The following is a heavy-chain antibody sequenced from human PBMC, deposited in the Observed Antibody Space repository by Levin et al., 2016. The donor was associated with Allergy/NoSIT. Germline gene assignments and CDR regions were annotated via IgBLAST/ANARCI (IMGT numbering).Heavy chain of an antibody. J-gene: IGHJ6*02. D-gene: IGHD3-22*01. CDR1: GGTFSSYT. Sequence: SVKVSCKASGGTFSSYTISWVRQAPGQGLEWMGGIIPIFGTANYAQKFQGRVTITADESTSTAYMELSSLRSEDTAVYYCASSMTHYYDSSGYYWEDYYGMDVWGQGTTVTVSS. CDR2: IIPIFGTA. V-gene: IGHV1-69*13. CDR3: ASSMTHYYDSSGYYWEDYYGMDV.